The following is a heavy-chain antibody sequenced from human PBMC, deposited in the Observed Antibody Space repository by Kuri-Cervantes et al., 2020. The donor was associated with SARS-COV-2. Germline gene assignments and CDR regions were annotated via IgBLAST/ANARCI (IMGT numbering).Heavy chain of an antibody. V-gene: IGHV4-4*02. D-gene: IGHD3-9*01. Sequence: SETLSLTCAVSGGSISSSNWWSWVRQPPGKGLEWIGEIYHSGSTNYNPSLKSRVTISVDTSKNQFSLKLSSVTAANTAVYYCARGGLRYFDWLSTGFDYWGQGTLVTVSS. J-gene: IGHJ4*02. CDR1: GGSISSSNW. CDR2: IYHSGST. CDR3: ARGGLRYFDWLSTGFDY.